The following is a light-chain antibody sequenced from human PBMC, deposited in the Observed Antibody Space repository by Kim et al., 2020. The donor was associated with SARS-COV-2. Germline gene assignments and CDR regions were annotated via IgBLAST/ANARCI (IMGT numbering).Light chain of an antibody. CDR1: SSDIGSNT. CDR2: SNT. J-gene: IGLJ3*02. Sequence: ELTQPPSASGIPGQRITISCSGSSSDIGSNTVSWYQQFPGTTPKLLIYSNTQRPSRVPDRFSGSKSGTSASLAISELQSEDEADYYCASWDDSLSGWVFGGGTKLTVL. CDR3: ASWDDSLSGWV. V-gene: IGLV1-44*01.